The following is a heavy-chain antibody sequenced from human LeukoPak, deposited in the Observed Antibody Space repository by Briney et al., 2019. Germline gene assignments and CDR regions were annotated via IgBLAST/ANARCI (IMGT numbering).Heavy chain of an antibody. CDR1: GFTFSNYA. Sequence: PGGSLRLSCAASGFTFSNYAMSWVRQAPGKGLERVSSIGGSDGRTYYADSVKGRFIISRDNSKNTLYLQMNSLSADDTAVYYCAKAMYYYDRSGYAAAYYFDYWGQGTLVTVSS. CDR2: IGGSDGRT. J-gene: IGHJ4*02. CDR3: AKAMYYYDRSGYAAAYYFDY. V-gene: IGHV3-23*01. D-gene: IGHD3-22*01.